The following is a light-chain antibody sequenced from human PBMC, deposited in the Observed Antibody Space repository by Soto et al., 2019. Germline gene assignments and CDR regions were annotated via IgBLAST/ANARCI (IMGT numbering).Light chain of an antibody. V-gene: IGLV2-23*01. CDR3: CSYADRSTWV. CDR1: GDNIGSYDI. Sequence: QSALTQPASVSGSPGQSITLSCTGTGDNIGSYDIVSWYQHLPGEAPKLIIYEGTKRPSGISNRFSGSKAGYTASLSISGLQADDAADYFCCSYADRSTWVFGGGTQLTVL. CDR2: EGT. J-gene: IGLJ3*02.